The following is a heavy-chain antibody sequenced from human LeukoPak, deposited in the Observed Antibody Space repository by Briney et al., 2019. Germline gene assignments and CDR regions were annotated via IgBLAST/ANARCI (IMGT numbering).Heavy chain of an antibody. CDR2: IYYTGSA. CDR3: ASPGGSGSARPHYYGMDV. V-gene: IGHV4-59*01. D-gene: IGHD3-10*01. J-gene: IGHJ6*02. Sequence: PSETLSLTCTVSGGSISSYYWSWLRQPPGKGLEWIGYIYYTGSANYNPSLKSRVAISVDTSKNQISLKLSAVTAADTAVYYCASPGGSGSARPHYYGMDVWGQGTTVTVSS. CDR1: GGSISSYY.